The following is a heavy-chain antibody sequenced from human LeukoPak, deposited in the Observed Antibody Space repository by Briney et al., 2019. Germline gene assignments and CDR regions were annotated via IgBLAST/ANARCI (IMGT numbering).Heavy chain of an antibody. CDR1: GFTFDDYA. CDR3: AKKGGYSYGDPFDF. CDR2: INGGGGNT. Sequence: GGSLRLSCAASGFTFDDYAMHWVRQAPGKGLEWVSAINGGGGNTYYADFVKGRFTISRDNSKNTLYLQMNSLRAEDTALYYCAKKGGYSYGDPFDFWGQGTLVTVSS. J-gene: IGHJ4*02. D-gene: IGHD5-18*01. V-gene: IGHV3-23*01.